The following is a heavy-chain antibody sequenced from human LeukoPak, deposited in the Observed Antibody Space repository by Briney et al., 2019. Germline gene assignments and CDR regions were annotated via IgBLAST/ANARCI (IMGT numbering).Heavy chain of an antibody. CDR1: GFTFSLHY. Sequence: AGGSLRLSCAASGFTFSLHYMGWVRQTPGKRLEWVANIKEDGSDTFYVESVKGRFTIFRDNAKNSVYLQMNILRAEDTAVYYCARHRYFYFDLWGQGTLVNVSS. V-gene: IGHV3-7*01. D-gene: IGHD3-9*01. CDR3: ARHRYFYFDL. J-gene: IGHJ4*02. CDR2: IKEDGSDT.